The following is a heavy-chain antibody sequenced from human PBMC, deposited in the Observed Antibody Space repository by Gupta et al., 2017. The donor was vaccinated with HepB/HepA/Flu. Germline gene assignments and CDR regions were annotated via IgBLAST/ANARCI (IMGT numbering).Heavy chain of an antibody. Sequence: QVQLVESGGGVVQPGRSLRLSCAASGFTFSSYAMHWVRQAPGKGLEWVAVISYDGSNKYYADSVKGRFTISRDNSKNTLYLQMNSLRAEDTAVYYCARPSNDYYFDYWGQGTLVTVSS. J-gene: IGHJ4*02. CDR1: GFTFSSYA. CDR2: ISYDGSNK. D-gene: IGHD1-1*01. CDR3: ARPSNDYYFDY. V-gene: IGHV3-30-3*01.